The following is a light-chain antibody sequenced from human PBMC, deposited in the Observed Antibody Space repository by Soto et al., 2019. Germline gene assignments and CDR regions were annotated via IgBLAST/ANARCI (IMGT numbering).Light chain of an antibody. CDR1: QGIGSW. Sequence: DIQMTQSPSSVSASVGDRVTITCRASQGIGSWLAWYQQKPGKAPNLLIYDASKLHSGVPSRFSGSGSGTDFSLTIGSLQPEDFATYYCQQANSFPHTFGGGTKVEI. CDR2: DAS. V-gene: IGKV1-12*01. J-gene: IGKJ4*01. CDR3: QQANSFPHT.